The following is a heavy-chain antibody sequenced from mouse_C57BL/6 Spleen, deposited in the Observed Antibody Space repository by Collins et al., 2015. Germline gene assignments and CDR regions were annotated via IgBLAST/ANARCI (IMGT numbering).Heavy chain of an antibody. V-gene: IGHV1-50*01. D-gene: IGHD1-1*01. CDR1: GYTFTSYW. J-gene: IGHJ2*01. CDR2: IDPSDSYT. CDR3: ARWGTTVVVDY. Sequence: QVQLKQPGAELVKPGASVKLSRKASGYTFTSYWMQWVKQRPGQGLEWIGEIDPSDSYTNYNQKFKVKATLTVDTSSSTAYMQLSSLTSEDSAVYYCARWGTTVVVDYWGQGTTLTVSS.